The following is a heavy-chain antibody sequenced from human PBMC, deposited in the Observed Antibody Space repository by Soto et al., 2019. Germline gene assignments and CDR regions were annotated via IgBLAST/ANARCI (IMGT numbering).Heavy chain of an antibody. Sequence: GGSLRLSCAASGFTVSSNYMSWVRQAPGKGLEWVSVIYSGGSTYYADSVKGRFTISRDNSKNTLYLQMNSLRAEDTAVYYCARDGYCSGGSCPFQHWGQGTLVTVSS. CDR3: ARDGYCSGGSCPFQH. J-gene: IGHJ1*01. D-gene: IGHD2-15*01. CDR1: GFTVSSNY. CDR2: IYSGGST. V-gene: IGHV3-53*01.